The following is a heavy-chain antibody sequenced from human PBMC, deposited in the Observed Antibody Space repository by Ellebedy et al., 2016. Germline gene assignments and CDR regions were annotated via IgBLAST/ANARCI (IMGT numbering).Heavy chain of an antibody. CDR1: GYNFINYW. CDR2: IYSGDSST. V-gene: IGHV5-51*01. J-gene: IGHJ4*02. D-gene: IGHD2-2*01. CDR3: ARLARGGRSTSAAYFDF. Sequence: GGSLRLSCKGFGYNFINYWIAWVRQVPGKGLEWMGIIYSGDSSTAYSPSFQGQVTISADKSINSAYLQWSSLKASDSAMYYCARLARGGRSTSAAYFDFWGQGTLVTVSS.